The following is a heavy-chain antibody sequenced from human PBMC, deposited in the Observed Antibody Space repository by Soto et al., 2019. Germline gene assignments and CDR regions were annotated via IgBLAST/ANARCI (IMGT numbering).Heavy chain of an antibody. CDR1: GFTVSSNY. Sequence: GGSLRLSCAASGFTVSSNYMSWVRQAPGKGLEWVSVIYSGGSTYYADSVKGRFTISRDNSKNTLYLQMNSLRAEDTAVYYCARDRRSGYDHYYYYYGMDVWGQGTTVTVSS. J-gene: IGHJ6*02. CDR2: IYSGGST. CDR3: ARDRRSGYDHYYYYYGMDV. D-gene: IGHD5-12*01. V-gene: IGHV3-66*01.